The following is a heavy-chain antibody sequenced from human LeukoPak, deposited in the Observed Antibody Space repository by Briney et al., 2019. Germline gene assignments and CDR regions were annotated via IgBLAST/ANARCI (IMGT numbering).Heavy chain of an antibody. Sequence: SETLSLTCTVSGGSISSYYWSWIRQPPGKGLEWIGYIYYSGSTNYNPSLKSRVTISVDTSKNQFSLKLSSVTAADAAVYYCARTFEEFFGFDYWGQGTLVTVSS. J-gene: IGHJ4*02. V-gene: IGHV4-59*01. CDR1: GGSISSYY. D-gene: IGHD3-10*01. CDR3: ARTFEEFFGFDY. CDR2: IYYSGST.